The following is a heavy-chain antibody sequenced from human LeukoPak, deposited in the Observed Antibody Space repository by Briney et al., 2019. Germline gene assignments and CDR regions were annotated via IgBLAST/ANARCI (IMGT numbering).Heavy chain of an antibody. CDR3: AKVGFSEMEWLLYSDH. CDR1: GLTFSSHG. CDR2: ISGSGGGT. V-gene: IGHV3-23*01. Sequence: PGGSLRLSCAGSGLTFSSHGMSWVRQAPGKGLEWVSLISGSGGGTYYADSVKGRFTISRDNSKNTLYLQMDSLRADDTAVYYCAKVGFSEMEWLLYSDHWGQGTLVTVSS. D-gene: IGHD3-3*01. J-gene: IGHJ4*02.